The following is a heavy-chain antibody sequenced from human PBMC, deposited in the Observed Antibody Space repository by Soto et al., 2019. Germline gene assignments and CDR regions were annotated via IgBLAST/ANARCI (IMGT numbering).Heavy chain of an antibody. CDR3: AAMGCYDFFRVLDY. J-gene: IGHJ4*02. D-gene: IGHD3-3*01. V-gene: IGHV3-23*01. CDR1: GFTFSSYA. CDR2: ISGSGGST. Sequence: EVQLLESGGGLVQPGGSLRLSCAASGFTFSSYAMSWVRQAPGKGLEWVSAISGSGGSTYYADSVKGRFTISRDNSKNRLYLQMNSLRAEDTAVYYCAAMGCYDFFRVLDYWGQGTLVTVSS.